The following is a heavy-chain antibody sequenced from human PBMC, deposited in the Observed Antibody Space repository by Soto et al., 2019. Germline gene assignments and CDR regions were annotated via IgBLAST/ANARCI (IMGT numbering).Heavy chain of an antibody. J-gene: IGHJ5*02. CDR2: ISAYNGNT. CDR1: GYTFTSYG. D-gene: IGHD3-3*01. V-gene: IGHV1-18*01. CDR3: AREPTIVTIFGVVTNTGWFDP. Sequence: ASVKVSCKASGYTFTSYGISWVRQAPGQGLEWMGWISAYNGNTNYAQKLQGRVTMTTDTSTSTAYMELRSLRSDDTAVYYCAREPTIVTIFGVVTNTGWFDPWGQGTLVTVSS.